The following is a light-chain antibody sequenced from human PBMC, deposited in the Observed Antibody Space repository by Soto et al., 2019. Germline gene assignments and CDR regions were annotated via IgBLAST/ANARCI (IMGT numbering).Light chain of an antibody. CDR3: CSYAGSNNVV. V-gene: IGLV2-8*01. CDR2: EVS. J-gene: IGLJ3*02. CDR1: SSDVGGYNY. Sequence: QSVLTQPPSASGSPGQSVTISCTGTSSDVGGYNYVSWYQQHPGKAPKLMIYEVSKRPPGVPDRFSGSKSGSTASLTVSGLQAEDEAEYYCCSYAGSNNVVFGGGPKLTVL.